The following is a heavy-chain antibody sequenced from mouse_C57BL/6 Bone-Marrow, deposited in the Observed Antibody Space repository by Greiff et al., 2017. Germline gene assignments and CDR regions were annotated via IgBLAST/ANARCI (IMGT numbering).Heavy chain of an antibody. V-gene: IGHV1-42*01. D-gene: IGHD2-2*01. CDR1: GYSFTGYY. CDR2: INPSTGGT. Sequence: VQLQQSGPELVKPGASVKISCKASGYSFTGYYMNWVKQSPEKSLEWIGEINPSTGGTPYNQKFKAKATLTVDKSSSTAYMQLKSLTSEDSAVYYGASENWLRWFAYWGQGTLVTVSA. J-gene: IGHJ3*01. CDR3: ASENWLRWFAY.